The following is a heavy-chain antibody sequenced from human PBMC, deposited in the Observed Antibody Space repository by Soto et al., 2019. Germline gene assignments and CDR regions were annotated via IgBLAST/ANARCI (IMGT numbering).Heavy chain of an antibody. CDR3: ARDLNDYLFDP. D-gene: IGHD4-17*01. V-gene: IGHV1-69*05. CDR2: IIPIFGTA. CDR1: GGTFSSYA. J-gene: IGHJ5*02. Sequence: ASVKVSCKASGGTFSSYAISWVRQAPGQGLEWMGGIIPIFGTANYAQKFQGRVTMTTDESTSTAYMELRSLRSDDTAVYYCARDLNDYLFDPWGQGTLVTVSS.